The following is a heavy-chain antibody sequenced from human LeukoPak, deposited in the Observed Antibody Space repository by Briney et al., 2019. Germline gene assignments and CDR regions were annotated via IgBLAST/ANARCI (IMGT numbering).Heavy chain of an antibody. CDR3: ARRYLASYNWFDP. CDR1: GGSISSSSYY. V-gene: IGHV4-39*01. Sequence: SETLSLTCTVSGGSISSSSYYWGWIRQPPGKGLEWIGSIYYSGSTYYNPSLKSRVTISVGTSKNQFSLKLSSVAAADTAVYYCARRYLASYNWFDPWGQGTLVTVSS. J-gene: IGHJ5*02. CDR2: IYYSGST. D-gene: IGHD1-26*01.